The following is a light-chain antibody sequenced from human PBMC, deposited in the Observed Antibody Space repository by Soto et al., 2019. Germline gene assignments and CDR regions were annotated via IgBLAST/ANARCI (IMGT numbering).Light chain of an antibody. CDR1: QSLSSSS. V-gene: IGKV3-20*01. CDR2: GEG. Sequence: EIVLTQSPGTLSLSPGERATLSYRPGQSLSSSSLAWYQQNLGPPPRLLLCGEGSRATGIPDRLSGGGSGTDFILTVSRLEPEYFAVYNCQQYGSSPPWAFGQGTKVDI. J-gene: IGKJ1*01. CDR3: QQYGSSPPWA.